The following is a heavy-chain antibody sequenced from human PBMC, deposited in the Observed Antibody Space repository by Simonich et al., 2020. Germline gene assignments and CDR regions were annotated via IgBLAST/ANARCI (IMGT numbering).Heavy chain of an antibody. D-gene: IGHD3-22*01. CDR1: GFTFSSYA. CDR2: ISGSGGST. Sequence: GGGLVQPGGSLRLSFAASGFTFSSYAMSWVRQAPGKGLEWFSAISGSGGSTYYAGSVKGRFTISRDNSKNSLFLQMDSLRAEDTAVYYWAKDVEEGITMIVEVIDAFDIWGQGTMVTVSS. J-gene: IGHJ3*02. CDR3: AKDVEEGITMIVEVIDAFDI. V-gene: IGHV3-23*01.